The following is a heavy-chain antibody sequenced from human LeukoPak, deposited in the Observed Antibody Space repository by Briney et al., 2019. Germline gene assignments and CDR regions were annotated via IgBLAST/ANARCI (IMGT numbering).Heavy chain of an antibody. V-gene: IGHV4-34*01. CDR2: INHSGST. CDR3: VRGRTILGY. Sequence: SETLSLTCAVYGGSFSGYYWSWIRQPPGKGLEWIGEINHSGSTNYNPSLKSRVTISVDTSKNQFSLKLSSVTAADTAVYYCVRGRTILGYWGQGTLVTVSS. J-gene: IGHJ4*02. CDR1: GGSFSGYY.